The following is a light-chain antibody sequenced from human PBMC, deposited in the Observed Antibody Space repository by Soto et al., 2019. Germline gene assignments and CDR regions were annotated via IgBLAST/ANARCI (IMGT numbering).Light chain of an antibody. CDR3: QQYSNWPLT. CDR2: GAS. Sequence: EIVMTQSPVTLSVSPGERATLSCRASQSVTNSYLAWYQQKPGQAPRFLIFGASTRAAGIPARFSGSGSGTEFTLTISSLQSEDFAVYYCQQYSNWPLTFGGGTKVDIK. J-gene: IGKJ4*01. CDR1: QSVTNSY. V-gene: IGKV3-15*01.